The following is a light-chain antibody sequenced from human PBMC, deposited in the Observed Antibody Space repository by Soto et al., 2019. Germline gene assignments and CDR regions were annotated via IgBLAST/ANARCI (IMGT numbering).Light chain of an antibody. CDR1: SSDIGAYNY. V-gene: IGLV2-14*01. Sequence: ALTQPASVSGSPGQSITISCTGTSSDIGAYNYVSWYQQHPGKTPKLMIYGVTNRPSGVSNRFSGSKSGSTASLTISGLQAEDEADYYCSSYTTSSTLEFGGGTQLTVL. CDR3: SSYTTSSTLE. J-gene: IGLJ2*01. CDR2: GVT.